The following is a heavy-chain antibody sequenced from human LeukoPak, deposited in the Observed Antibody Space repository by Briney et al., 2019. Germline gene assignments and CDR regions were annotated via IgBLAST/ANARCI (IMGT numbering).Heavy chain of an antibody. D-gene: IGHD6-19*01. J-gene: IGHJ5*02. CDR2: IIDYNGNT. Sequence: GASVKVSCKAPGYTFTSYGISWVRQAPGQGLEWMGWIIDYNGNTNYAQEVQGRVTMTTDTSTSTAYMELRSLRPDDTAVYYCARSGWYGWAKYNWFDPWGQGTLVTVSS. CDR3: ARSGWYGWAKYNWFDP. V-gene: IGHV1-18*01. CDR1: GYTFTSYG.